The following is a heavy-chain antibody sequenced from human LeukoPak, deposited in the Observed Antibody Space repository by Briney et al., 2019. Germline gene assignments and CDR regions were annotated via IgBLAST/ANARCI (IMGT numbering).Heavy chain of an antibody. D-gene: IGHD2-15*01. J-gene: IGHJ4*02. CDR2: MNPISGNT. CDR3: AEEEGLVDY. V-gene: IGHV1-8*01. Sequence: GASVKVSCKASGYTFSSYDINWVRQATGQGLEWMGWMNPISGNTGYAQKFQGRVTITRDNSINTAYMDLTNLRSEDTAVYYCAEEEGLVDYWGQGTLVTVSS. CDR1: GYTFSSYD.